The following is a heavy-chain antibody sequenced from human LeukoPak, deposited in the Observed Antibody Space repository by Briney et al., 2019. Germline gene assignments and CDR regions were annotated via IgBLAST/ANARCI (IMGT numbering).Heavy chain of an antibody. Sequence: ASVKVSCKPSGYTFTNYYMHWVRQAPGQGLEWMGIINPSSGTTSFAQKFQGRVAMTRDTSTSTVYMDLISLRSEDTAVYYCAREASGAFDYWGQGTLVTVSS. D-gene: IGHD6-25*01. V-gene: IGHV1-46*01. CDR2: INPSSGTT. CDR3: AREASGAFDY. CDR1: GYTFTNYY. J-gene: IGHJ4*02.